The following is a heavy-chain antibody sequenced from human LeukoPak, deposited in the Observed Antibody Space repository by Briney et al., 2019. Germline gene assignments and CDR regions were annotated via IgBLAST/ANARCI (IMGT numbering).Heavy chain of an antibody. D-gene: IGHD2-8*02. CDR2: VSTDGYTT. Sequence: GGSLRLPCAASGFTFTNYAMSWVRQAPGKGLEWLSAVSTDGYTTYYADSVKGRFTISRDNSKNTVYLQMNSLRVEDTAVYYCAKDATRYWDFDYWGQGTLVIVSS. V-gene: IGHV3-23*01. J-gene: IGHJ4*02. CDR1: GFTFTNYA. CDR3: AKDATRYWDFDY.